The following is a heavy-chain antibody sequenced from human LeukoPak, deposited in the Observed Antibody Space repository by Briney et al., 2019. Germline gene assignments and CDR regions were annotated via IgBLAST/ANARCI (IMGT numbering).Heavy chain of an antibody. D-gene: IGHD2-15*01. Sequence: ASVKVSCKASGYTFTSYDINWVRQATGQGREWMGWMNPNSGNTGYAQKFQGRVTMTRNTSISTAYMELSSLRSEDTAVYYCARRIPYYYYMDVWGKGTTVTVSS. CDR3: ARRIPYYYYMDV. CDR1: GYTFTSYD. V-gene: IGHV1-8*01. J-gene: IGHJ6*03. CDR2: MNPNSGNT.